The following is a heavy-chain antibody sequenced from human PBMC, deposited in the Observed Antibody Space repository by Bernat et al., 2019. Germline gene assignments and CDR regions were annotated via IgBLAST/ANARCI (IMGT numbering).Heavy chain of an antibody. D-gene: IGHD4-11*01. J-gene: IGHJ6*02. Sequence: QVQLQESGPGLVKPSETLSLTCTVSGGSISSYYWSWIRQPPGKGLEWIGSIFYSGSTFYNPSLRSRVLISVDTSKNQFSLKLTSVTAADTAVYYCARMFGYSNPRHGMDVWGQGTAVTVSS. CDR3: ARMFGYSNPRHGMDV. V-gene: IGHV4-59*05. CDR2: IFYSGST. CDR1: GGSISSYY.